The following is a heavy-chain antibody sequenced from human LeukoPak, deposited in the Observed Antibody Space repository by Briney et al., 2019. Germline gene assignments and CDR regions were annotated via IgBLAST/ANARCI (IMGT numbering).Heavy chain of an antibody. J-gene: IGHJ6*03. CDR1: GGSISSHY. Sequence: SETLSLTCTVSGGSISSHYWSWIRQPPGKGLEWIGYIYYSGSTNYNPSLKSRVTISVDTSKNQFSLKLSPVTAADTAVYYCARSRNYGDLIYYYHHMDVWGKGTTVTVSS. CDR2: IYYSGST. CDR3: ARSRNYGDLIYYYHHMDV. V-gene: IGHV4-59*11. D-gene: IGHD4-17*01.